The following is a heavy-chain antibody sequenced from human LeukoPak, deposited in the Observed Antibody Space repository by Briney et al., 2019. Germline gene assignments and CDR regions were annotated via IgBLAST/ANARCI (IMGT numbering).Heavy chain of an antibody. J-gene: IGHJ4*02. V-gene: IGHV4-34*01. CDR3: ARCVTYYYDSSGYPYYFDY. D-gene: IGHD3-22*01. CDR1: GGSFSGYY. Sequence: SETLSLTCAVYGGSFSGYYWSWIRQPPGKGLEWIGEINHSGSTNHNPSLKSRVTISVDTSKNQFSLKLSSVTAADTAVYYCARCVTYYYDSSGYPYYFDYWGQGTLVTVSS. CDR2: INHSGST.